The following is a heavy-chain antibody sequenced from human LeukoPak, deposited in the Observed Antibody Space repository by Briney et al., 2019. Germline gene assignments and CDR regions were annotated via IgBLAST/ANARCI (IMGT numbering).Heavy chain of an antibody. Sequence: SETLSPTCTVSGGSISGYYWSWIRQPPGKGLECIGYIFYGGSTNYNPSLKSRVTISVDTSKNQFSLKLSSVTAADTAVYYCARRYFDWSTFDYWGQGTLVTVSS. J-gene: IGHJ4*02. CDR2: IFYGGST. V-gene: IGHV4-59*08. CDR1: GGSISGYY. CDR3: ARRYFDWSTFDY. D-gene: IGHD3-9*01.